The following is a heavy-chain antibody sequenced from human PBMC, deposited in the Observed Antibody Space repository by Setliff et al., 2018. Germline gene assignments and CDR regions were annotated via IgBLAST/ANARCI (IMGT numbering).Heavy chain of an antibody. V-gene: IGHV1-69*06. CDR1: GYRLIEVS. J-gene: IGHJ4*02. D-gene: IGHD5-18*01. Sequence: SVKVSCKVSGYRLIEVSMHWVRQAPGQGLEWMGRIIPIFGTANYAQKFQGRVTITADKSTSTAYMELSSLKSEDTAVYYCARSPFPVDTVMVTTFDSWGQGTLVTVSS. CDR2: IIPIFGTA. CDR3: ARSPFPVDTVMVTTFDS.